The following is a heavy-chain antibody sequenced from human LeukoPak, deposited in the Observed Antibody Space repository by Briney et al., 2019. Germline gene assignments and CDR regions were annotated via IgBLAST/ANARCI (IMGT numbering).Heavy chain of an antibody. J-gene: IGHJ4*02. Sequence: SETLSLTCTVSGGSISSSSYYWGWIRQPPGKGLEWIGNIYYSGSTYYNPSLKSRVTISVDTSKNQFSLKLSSVTAADTAVYYCSSVAGKRFDYWGQGTLVPVSS. CDR3: SSVAGKRFDY. V-gene: IGHV4-39*01. CDR1: GGSISSSSYY. CDR2: IYYSGST. D-gene: IGHD6-19*01.